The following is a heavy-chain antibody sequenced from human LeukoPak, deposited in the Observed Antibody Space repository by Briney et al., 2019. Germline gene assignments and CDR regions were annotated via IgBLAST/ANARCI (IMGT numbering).Heavy chain of an antibody. V-gene: IGHV1-2*02. Sequence: ASVKVSCKASGYTFSDYYMHWVRQAPGQGLEWMGWINPDSGGTKYAQKFQDRVTMTSDTSISTAYMELSRLRSDDTAVYYCARDGGDIVVVVAAPENWFDPWGQGTLVTVSS. CDR1: GYTFSDYY. J-gene: IGHJ5*02. D-gene: IGHD2-15*01. CDR2: INPDSGGT. CDR3: ARDGGDIVVVVAAPENWFDP.